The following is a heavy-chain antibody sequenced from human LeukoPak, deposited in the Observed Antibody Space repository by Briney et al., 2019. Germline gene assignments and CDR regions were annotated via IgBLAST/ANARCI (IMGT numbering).Heavy chain of an antibody. D-gene: IGHD6-13*01. CDR2: IYYSGST. Sequence: PSETLSLTCTVSGGSISSYYWSWIRQPPGKGLEWIGYIYYSGSTNYNPSLTSRVTISVVTSKNQFSLKLSSVTAADTAVYYCARHVAAAGIGTVGWFDPWGQGILVTVSS. J-gene: IGHJ5*02. CDR3: ARHVAAAGIGTVGWFDP. V-gene: IGHV4-59*08. CDR1: GGSISSYY.